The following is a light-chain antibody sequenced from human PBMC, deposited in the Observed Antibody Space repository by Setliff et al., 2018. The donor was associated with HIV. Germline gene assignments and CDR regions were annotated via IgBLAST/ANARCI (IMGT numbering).Light chain of an antibody. CDR1: SSDVGGYNY. Sequence: QSALTQPASVSGSPGQSITISCTGSSSDVGGYNYVSWYQQHPGKAPKLMIYAVSNRPSGVPDRFSGSRSDTTASLTVSGLQPEDEADYYCSSYASFGSTTGFVFGTGTKVTV. CDR3: SSYASFGSTTGFV. CDR2: AVS. J-gene: IGLJ1*01. V-gene: IGLV2-14*03.